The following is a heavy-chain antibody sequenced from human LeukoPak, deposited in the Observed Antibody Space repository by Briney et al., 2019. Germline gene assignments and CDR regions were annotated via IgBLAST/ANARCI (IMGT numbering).Heavy chain of an antibody. D-gene: IGHD2-2*03. CDR2: ITSSGTTT. CDR1: GFTFSSYE. V-gene: IGHV3-48*03. Sequence: GGSLRLSCAASGFTFSSYEMNWVRQAPGKGLEWVSYITSSGTTTYYADSVKGRFTIPRDNAKNSLYLQMNSLSVEDTAVYYCASWIVHWGQEHWSPSPQ. J-gene: IGHJ4*01. CDR3: ASWIVH.